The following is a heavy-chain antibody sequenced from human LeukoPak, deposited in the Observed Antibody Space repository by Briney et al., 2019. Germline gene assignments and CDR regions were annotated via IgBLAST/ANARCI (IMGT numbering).Heavy chain of an antibody. CDR3: AKGTSGWVNFDY. CDR2: IIGSGGIT. CDR1: GFTFSSYA. J-gene: IGHJ4*02. D-gene: IGHD6-19*01. V-gene: IGHV3-23*01. Sequence: QPGGSLSLYCDSSGFTFSSYAMSWVRQAPGKGLEWVSAIIGSGGITYYAGSVKGRFTISRDNSKNTLYLQMNSLRAEDTAVYYCAKGTSGWVNFDYWGQGTLVTVSS.